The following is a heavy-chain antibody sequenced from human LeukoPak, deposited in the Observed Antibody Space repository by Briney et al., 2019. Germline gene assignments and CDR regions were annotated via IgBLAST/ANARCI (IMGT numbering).Heavy chain of an antibody. V-gene: IGHV3-23*01. D-gene: IGHD7-27*01. CDR1: GFTFSSYA. CDR2: ISGSGGST. CDR3: AKDQSAGDYFDY. Sequence: GGSLRLSCAASGFTFSSYAMSWVRQAPGKGLEWVSAISGSGGSTYYADSVKGRLTISRDNSKNTLYLQMNSLRAEDTAVYYCAKDQSAGDYFDYWGQGTLVIVSS. J-gene: IGHJ4*02.